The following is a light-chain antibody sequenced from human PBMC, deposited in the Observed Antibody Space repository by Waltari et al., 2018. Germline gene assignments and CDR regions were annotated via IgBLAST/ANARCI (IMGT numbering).Light chain of an antibody. J-gene: IGKJ2*01. CDR3: QQYNDWPYT. Sequence: EIVMTQSPVTLSVSPGERAALSCRPSQGVRTNLAWYQQRPGQTPRLLIYGTSTRATETPARFSGSGSGTEFTLTISSLQSEDFAVYYCQQYNDWPYTFGQGTKLEIK. V-gene: IGKV3-15*01. CDR1: QGVRTN. CDR2: GTS.